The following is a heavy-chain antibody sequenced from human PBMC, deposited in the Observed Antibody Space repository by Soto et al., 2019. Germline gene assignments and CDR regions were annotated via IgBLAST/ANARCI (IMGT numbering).Heavy chain of an antibody. V-gene: IGHV3-23*01. CDR3: ATTLNRIFSGSG. Sequence: GGSLRLSCAASGFTFSSYAMSWVRQAPGKGLDWVSAVNGSCGSTYYAGSVKGRFTISRDNSKNTLYLQMNSLRAEDTAVYYCATTLNRIFSGSGWGQGTTVTVSS. CDR2: VNGSCGST. D-gene: IGHD3-10*01. CDR1: GFTFSSYA. J-gene: IGHJ6*02.